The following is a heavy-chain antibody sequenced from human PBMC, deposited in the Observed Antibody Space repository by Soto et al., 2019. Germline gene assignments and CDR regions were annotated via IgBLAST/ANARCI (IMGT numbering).Heavy chain of an antibody. D-gene: IGHD1-1*01. Sequence: KPSETLSLTCTVSGGSISSGDYYWSWIRQPPGKGLEWIGYIYYSGSTYYNPSLKSRVTISVDTSKNQFSLKLSSVTAADTAVYYCAGVMATIGTNAFDIWGQGTMVTVS. CDR2: IYYSGST. CDR3: AGVMATIGTNAFDI. CDR1: GGSISSGDYY. V-gene: IGHV4-30-4*01. J-gene: IGHJ3*02.